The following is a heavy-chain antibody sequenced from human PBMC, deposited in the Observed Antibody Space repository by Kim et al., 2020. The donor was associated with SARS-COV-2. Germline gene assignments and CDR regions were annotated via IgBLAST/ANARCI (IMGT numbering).Heavy chain of an antibody. CDR3: ARSVLRYFDWPFDY. D-gene: IGHD3-9*01. V-gene: IGHV3-7*01. J-gene: IGHJ4*02. Sequence: VDSVKGRYTISRDNAKNSLYRQMNSLGAEETAVYYCARSVLRYFDWPFDYWGQGTLVTVSS.